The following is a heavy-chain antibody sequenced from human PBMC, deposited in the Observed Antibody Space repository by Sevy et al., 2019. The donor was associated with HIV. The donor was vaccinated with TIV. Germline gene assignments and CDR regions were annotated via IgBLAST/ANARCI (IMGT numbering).Heavy chain of an antibody. V-gene: IGHV5-51*01. J-gene: IGHJ4*02. D-gene: IGHD6-19*01. CDR2: MSPGDSDP. Sequence: GDSLKISCKGSAYTFTTHWIGWVRQMPGKGLEWMGIMSPGDSDPRYSPSFQGQVTMSVDKSVSTAYLQWHSLETSDTAIYYCARLDSYSIGWSPRYYFDYWGQRTLVTVSS. CDR1: AYTFTTHW. CDR3: ARLDSYSIGWSPRYYFDY.